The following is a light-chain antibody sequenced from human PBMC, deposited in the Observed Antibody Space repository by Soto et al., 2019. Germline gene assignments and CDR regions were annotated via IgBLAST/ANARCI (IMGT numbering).Light chain of an antibody. J-gene: IGKJ2*01. CDR3: QQSYNTPYT. Sequence: DLQMTQSPSSLSASIGDRVTITCRASQSITTYLNWYQQKPGKAPKLLMYDASSLQSGVPSRFSGSGSGTDFTLTISSLQPEDFATYYCQQSYNTPYTFGQGTKLEI. V-gene: IGKV1-39*01. CDR1: QSITTY. CDR2: DAS.